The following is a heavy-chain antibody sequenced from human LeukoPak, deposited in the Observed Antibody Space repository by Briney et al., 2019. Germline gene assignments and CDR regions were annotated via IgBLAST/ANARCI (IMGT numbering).Heavy chain of an antibody. CDR2: IYTSGST. D-gene: IGHD3-22*01. J-gene: IGHJ4*02. Sequence: SETLSLTCTVSGGSISNKYWSWIRQPAGKGLEWIGRIYTSGSTNYNPSLKSRVTISVDTSKNQFSLKLSSVTAADTAVYYCAREPDYDSSGYYYIFDYWGQGTLVTVSS. CDR3: AREPDYDSSGYYYIFDY. V-gene: IGHV4-4*07. CDR1: GGSISNKY.